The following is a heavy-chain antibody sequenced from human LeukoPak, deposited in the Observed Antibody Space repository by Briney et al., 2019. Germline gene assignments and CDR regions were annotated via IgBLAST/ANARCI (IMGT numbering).Heavy chain of an antibody. V-gene: IGHV3-23*01. CDR1: GFTFSSYV. Sequence: GGSLRLSCAASGFTFSSYVMNWVRQAPGKGLEWVSGISGSGGSTYYVDSVKGRFTISRDNSKNTLYLQMNSLRAEDTAVYYCARDIGYCSGGSCYALDAFDIWGQGTMVTVSS. J-gene: IGHJ3*02. CDR2: ISGSGGST. CDR3: ARDIGYCSGGSCYALDAFDI. D-gene: IGHD2-15*01.